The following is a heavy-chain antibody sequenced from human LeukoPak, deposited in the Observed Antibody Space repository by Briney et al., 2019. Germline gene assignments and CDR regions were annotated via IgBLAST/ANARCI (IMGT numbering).Heavy chain of an antibody. J-gene: IGHJ4*02. CDR1: GFTFSNYW. D-gene: IGHD3-3*01. Sequence: GGSLRLSCAASGFTFSNYWMNWVRQAPGKGLEWVANIHQDGREKYYVDSVKGRFTISRDHAKNSLYLQLNSLRTDDTAVYYCATTSSGYADYFDCWGQGTLVTVSS. V-gene: IGHV3-7*01. CDR3: ATTSSGYADYFDC. CDR2: IHQDGREK.